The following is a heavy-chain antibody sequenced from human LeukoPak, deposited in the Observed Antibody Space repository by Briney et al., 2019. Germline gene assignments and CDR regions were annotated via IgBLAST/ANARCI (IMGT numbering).Heavy chain of an antibody. CDR1: GGSFSGYY. J-gene: IGHJ3*02. Sequence: PSETLSLTCAVYGGSFSGYYWSWIRQPPGKGLEWIGEINHSGSTNYNPSLKSRVTISVDTSKSQFSLKLSSVTAADTAVYYCAGIRLCGGDCYNSLDIWGQGTMVTVSS. CDR2: INHSGST. V-gene: IGHV4-34*01. CDR3: AGIRLCGGDCYNSLDI. D-gene: IGHD2-21*02.